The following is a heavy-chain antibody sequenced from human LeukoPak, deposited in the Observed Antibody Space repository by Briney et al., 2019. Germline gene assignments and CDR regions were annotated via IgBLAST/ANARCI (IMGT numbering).Heavy chain of an antibody. D-gene: IGHD3-22*01. Sequence: GGSLRLSCAASGFTFSSYAMHWVRQAPGKGLEWVSGISGRDSTTYYADSVKGRFTISRENSKNTLYLQMNSLRAEDTAVYYCARPYDSSGYFRYWGQGTLVTVSS. CDR2: ISGRDSTT. CDR3: ARPYDSSGYFRY. CDR1: GFTFSSYA. J-gene: IGHJ4*02. V-gene: IGHV3-23*01.